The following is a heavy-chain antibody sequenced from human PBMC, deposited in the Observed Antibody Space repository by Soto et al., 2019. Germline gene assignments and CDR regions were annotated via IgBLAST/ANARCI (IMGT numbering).Heavy chain of an antibody. V-gene: IGHV4-34*01. CDR3: ARAYCSSTSCSRSSGWFDP. CDR2: INHSGST. CDR1: GGSFSGYY. Sequence: SETLSLTCAVYGGSFSGYYWSWIRQPPGKGLEWIGEINHSGSTNYNPSLKSRVTISVDTSKNQFSLKLNSVTAADTAVYYCARAYCSSTSCSRSSGWFDPWGQGTLVTVSS. D-gene: IGHD2-2*01. J-gene: IGHJ5*02.